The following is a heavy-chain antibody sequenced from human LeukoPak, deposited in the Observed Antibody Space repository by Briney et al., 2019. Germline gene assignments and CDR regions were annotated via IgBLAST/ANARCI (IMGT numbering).Heavy chain of an antibody. V-gene: IGHV3-7*03. CDR3: ARGRNYFPIDY. J-gene: IGHJ4*02. Sequence: GGSLRLSCAASGFSFSSYWMNWVRQAPGKGLEWVANIKQDGSEKYYVDSVKGRFTISRDNAENSLYLQMNSLRAEDTAVYYCARGRNYFPIDYWGQGTLVTVSS. CDR1: GFSFSSYW. D-gene: IGHD2/OR15-2a*01. CDR2: IKQDGSEK.